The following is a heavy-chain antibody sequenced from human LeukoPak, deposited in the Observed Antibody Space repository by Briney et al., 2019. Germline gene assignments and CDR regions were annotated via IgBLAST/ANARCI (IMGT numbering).Heavy chain of an antibody. Sequence: GGSLRLSCAASGFTFSGYTMSWVRQAPGKGLEWVSAISGSGGSTYYADSVKGRFTISRDNSTNTLYLQMNSMRAEDTAVYYCAKDLGVVPVWGQGTLVTVSS. J-gene: IGHJ4*02. V-gene: IGHV3-23*01. CDR3: AKDLGVVPV. CDR1: GFTFSGYT. CDR2: ISGSGGST. D-gene: IGHD2-2*01.